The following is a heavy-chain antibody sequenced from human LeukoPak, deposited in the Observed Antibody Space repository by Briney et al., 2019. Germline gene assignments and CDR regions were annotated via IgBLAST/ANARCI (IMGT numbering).Heavy chain of an antibody. D-gene: IGHD3-22*01. Sequence: PGGSLRLSFAASGFTFTTYGMTWVRQAPGKGLEWVAIISSDGGNQYYGDAVKGRFIISRDNSKNVVFLHMNSLRPEDTAMYYCARDDHFYYYDNNAHTFDFWGQGTMVTVSS. J-gene: IGHJ3*01. CDR1: GFTFTTYG. CDR2: ISSDGGNQ. CDR3: ARDDHFYYYDNNAHTFDF. V-gene: IGHV3-30*03.